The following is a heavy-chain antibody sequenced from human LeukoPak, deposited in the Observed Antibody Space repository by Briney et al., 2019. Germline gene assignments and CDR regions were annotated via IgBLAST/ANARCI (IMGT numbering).Heavy chain of an antibody. J-gene: IGHJ6*03. CDR2: ISGSGGHT. V-gene: IGHV3-23*01. Sequence: PGGSLRLSCAASGITFSSHAMSWVRQAPGKGLEWVSLISGSGGHTYYGDSVKGRFTISRDSSTNRLYLQMNSLRPEDTAVYYCAKGGAATMRDGYNYYYYMEVWGRGTTVTVSS. D-gene: IGHD5-24*01. CDR3: AKGGAATMRDGYNYYYYMEV. CDR1: GITFSSHA.